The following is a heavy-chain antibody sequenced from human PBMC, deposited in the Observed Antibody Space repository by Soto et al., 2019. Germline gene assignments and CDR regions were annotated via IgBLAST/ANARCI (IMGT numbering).Heavy chain of an antibody. CDR3: ARDRSLDY. CDR1: GYTFTTYA. V-gene: IGHV1-3*01. D-gene: IGHD3-10*01. CDR2: INAGNGNT. Sequence: ASVKVSCKASGYTFTTYAIHWVRQAPGQGLEWMGWINAGNGNTKYSQKFQGRVTITRDTSASTAYMEMSSLRSEDTAVYYCARDRSLDYWGQGTLVTVSS. J-gene: IGHJ4*02.